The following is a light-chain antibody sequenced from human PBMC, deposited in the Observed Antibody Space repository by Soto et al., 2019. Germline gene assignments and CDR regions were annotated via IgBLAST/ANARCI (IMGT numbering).Light chain of an antibody. CDR3: QHLNNYPPFT. J-gene: IGKJ3*01. Sequence: IQLTQSPSSLSASVGDRVSITCRASQDIKTYLAWYQQKQVKAPKLLISGTFTLQSGVPSRFNGSGSGTDFTLTISRLQPEDFATYYCQHLNNYPPFTFGPGTKV. CDR1: QDIKTY. CDR2: GTF. V-gene: IGKV1-9*01.